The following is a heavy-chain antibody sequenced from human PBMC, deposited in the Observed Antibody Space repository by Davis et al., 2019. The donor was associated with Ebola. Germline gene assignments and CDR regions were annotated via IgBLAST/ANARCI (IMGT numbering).Heavy chain of an antibody. CDR1: GYTFTGYY. J-gene: IGHJ3*02. V-gene: IGHV1-2*02. CDR3: ARFYGDNTYDAFDI. Sequence: ASVKVSCKASGYTFTGYYMHWVRQAPGQGLEWMGWINPNSGGTNYAQKFQGRVTMTRDTSISTAYMELSRLRSDDTAVYYCARFYGDNTYDAFDIWGQGTMVTVSS. CDR2: INPNSGGT. D-gene: IGHD4-17*01.